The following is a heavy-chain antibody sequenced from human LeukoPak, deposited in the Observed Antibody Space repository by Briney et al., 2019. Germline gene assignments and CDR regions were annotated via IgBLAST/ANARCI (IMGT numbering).Heavy chain of an antibody. J-gene: IGHJ4*02. V-gene: IGHV3-33*01. CDR3: ARALGSTDDC. CDR2: IWYDGKKE. Sequence: PGRTLRLSCAASGFTFRNYGMHWVRQAPGKGLEWVAVIWYDGKKEHYADSVKGRFTISRDNSKNTLDLQMNSLRAEDTAVYYCARALGSTDDCWGQGTLDTVSS. D-gene: IGHD2-2*01. CDR1: GFTFRNYG.